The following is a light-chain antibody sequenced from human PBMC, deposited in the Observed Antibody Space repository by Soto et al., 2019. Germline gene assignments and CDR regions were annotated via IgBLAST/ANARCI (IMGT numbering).Light chain of an antibody. Sequence: EIVLTQSPGTLSLSPGEIATLSCRASQSVSSSYLAWYQQKPGQAPRLLIYGASSRATGIPDRLSGSGSGTDFTLTISSLEPEDFAVYYCQQYGSSRGTFGQGTKVEIK. V-gene: IGKV3-20*01. CDR2: GAS. CDR3: QQYGSSRGT. J-gene: IGKJ1*01. CDR1: QSVSSSY.